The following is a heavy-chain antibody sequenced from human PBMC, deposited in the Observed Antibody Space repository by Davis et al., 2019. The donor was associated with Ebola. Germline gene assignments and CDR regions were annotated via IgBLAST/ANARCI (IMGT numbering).Heavy chain of an antibody. J-gene: IGHJ4*02. V-gene: IGHV3-7*03. CDR1: GFTFSSYW. CDR2: IKQDGSEK. D-gene: IGHD3-10*01. Sequence: PGGSLRLSCAASGFTFSSYWMSWVRQAPGKGLEWVANIKQDGSEKYYVDSVKGRFTISRDNAKNSLYLQMNSLRAEDTAVYYCARGSLRGGNYFDYWGQGTLVTVSS. CDR3: ARGSLRGGNYFDY.